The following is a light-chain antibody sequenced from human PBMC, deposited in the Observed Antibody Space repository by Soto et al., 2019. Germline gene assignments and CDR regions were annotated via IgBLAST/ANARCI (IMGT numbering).Light chain of an antibody. J-gene: IGKJ1*01. CDR2: GAS. CDR1: QSVSSNF. V-gene: IGKV3-20*01. CDR3: HQYYNRPPWT. Sequence: EIVLTQSPGTLSLSPGERATLSCRASQSVSSNFLAWYQQKPGQAPRLLISGASARATGVPDRFRGSRSGTDFTLTISSLQPEDSATYYCHQYYNRPPWTFGQGTKVDIK.